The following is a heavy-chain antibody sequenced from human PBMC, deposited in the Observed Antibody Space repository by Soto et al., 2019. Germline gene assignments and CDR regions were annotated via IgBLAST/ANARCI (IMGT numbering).Heavy chain of an antibody. V-gene: IGHV4-59*08. J-gene: IGHJ2*01. Sequence: PSETLSLTCTVSGGSISSYYWSWIRQPPGKGLEWIGYIYYSGSTNYNPSLKSRVTISVDTSKNQFSLKLSSVTAADTAVYYCARQGPLYWYFDLWGRGTLVTVS. CDR3: ARQGPLYWYFDL. CDR1: GGSISSYY. CDR2: IYYSGST.